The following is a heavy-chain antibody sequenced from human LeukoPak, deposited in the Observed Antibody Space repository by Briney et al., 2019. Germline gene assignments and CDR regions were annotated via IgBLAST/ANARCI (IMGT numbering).Heavy chain of an antibody. CDR2: IYYSGST. V-gene: IGHV4-59*01. CDR1: GGSISSYY. Sequence: KPSETLSLTCTVSGGSISSYYWSWIRQPPGKGLEWIGYIYYSGSTNYNPSLKSRVTISADTSKNQFSLKLSSVTAAGTAVYYCARVRSRDGYLYFDYWGQGTLVTVSS. D-gene: IGHD5-24*01. CDR3: ARVRSRDGYLYFDY. J-gene: IGHJ4*02.